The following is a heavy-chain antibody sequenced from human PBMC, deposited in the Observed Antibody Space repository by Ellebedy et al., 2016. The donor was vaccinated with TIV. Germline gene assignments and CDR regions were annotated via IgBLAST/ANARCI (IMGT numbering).Heavy chain of an antibody. Sequence: GESLKISXAASGFTFSCYWMSWVRQAPGKGLEWVANIKQDGNEKYYVDSVKGRFTISRDNAKNSLYLQMNSLRADDTAVYYCVRRYFDYWGQGTLVTVSS. CDR1: GFTFSCYW. J-gene: IGHJ4*02. CDR3: VRRYFDY. V-gene: IGHV3-7*01. CDR2: IKQDGNEK.